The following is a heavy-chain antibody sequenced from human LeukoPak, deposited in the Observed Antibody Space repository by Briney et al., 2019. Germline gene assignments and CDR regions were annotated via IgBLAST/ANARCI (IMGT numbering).Heavy chain of an antibody. V-gene: IGHV3-48*01. CDR3: ARVHADYGSGSYRGLDY. CDR2: ISSSSSTI. J-gene: IGHJ4*02. D-gene: IGHD3-10*01. Sequence: PGGSLRLSCAASGFTFSSYSMNWVRQAPGKGLEWVSYISSSSSTIYYADSVKGRFTISRDNAKNSLYLQMNSLRAEDTAVYYCARVHADYGSGSYRGLDYWGQGTLVTVSS. CDR1: GFTFSSYS.